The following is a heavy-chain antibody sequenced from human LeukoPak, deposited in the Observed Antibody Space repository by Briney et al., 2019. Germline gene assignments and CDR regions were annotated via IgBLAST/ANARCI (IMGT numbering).Heavy chain of an antibody. V-gene: IGHV3-21*01. D-gene: IGHD6-13*01. Sequence: GGSLSLSCGASGFTFSSYSMSWVRQAPGKGLEWVSSISSSSSYIYYADSVKGRFTISRDNAKNSLYLQMNSLRAEDTAVYYCAREVAAESSGGDIDYWGQGTLVTVSS. CDR1: GFTFSSYS. CDR2: ISSSSSYI. J-gene: IGHJ4*02. CDR3: AREVAAESSGGDIDY.